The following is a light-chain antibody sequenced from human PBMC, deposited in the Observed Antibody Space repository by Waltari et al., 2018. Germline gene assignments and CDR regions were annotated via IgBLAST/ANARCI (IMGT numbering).Light chain of an antibody. V-gene: IGLV2-14*03. Sequence: QSALSQPASVSGSPGQSITISCTGASSDVGGHDYVSWYQQHPGKAPKLIIRHVINRPSWVSNRFSGSKSGNSASLTISGLQAEDEADYYCSSYSTSSSLILFGEGTKVTVL. CDR1: SSDVGGHDY. CDR3: SSYSTSSSLIL. J-gene: IGLJ2*01. CDR2: HVI.